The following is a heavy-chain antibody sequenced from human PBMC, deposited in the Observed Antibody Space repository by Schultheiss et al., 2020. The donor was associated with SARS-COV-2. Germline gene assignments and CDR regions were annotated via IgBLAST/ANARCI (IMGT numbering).Heavy chain of an antibody. V-gene: IGHV3-64*01. J-gene: IGHJ6*02. D-gene: IGHD4-23*01. CDR3: ARGQAYHPLVTPGYYYGMDV. Sequence: GGSLRLSCAASGFTFSSYAMHWVRQAPGKGLEYVSAISSNGGSTYYANSVKGRFTISRDNSKNTLYLQMGILRAEDMAVYYCARGQAYHPLVTPGYYYGMDVWGQGTTVTVSS. CDR2: ISSNGGST. CDR1: GFTFSSYA.